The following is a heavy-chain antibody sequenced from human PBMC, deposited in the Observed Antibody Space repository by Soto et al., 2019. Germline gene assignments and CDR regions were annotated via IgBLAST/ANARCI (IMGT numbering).Heavy chain of an antibody. CDR2: ISNSGST. Sequence: PSEMLSVTCTVSGGYVSSRGYYWSWNRRNPGQGLDWIGYISNSGSTYYSPSIKRQVTISVATSKNQCSLKLSCVTAADTAVYYRARDRGYNGEYFLAFRGQGSLVTVSS. D-gene: IGHD5-12*01. V-gene: IGHV4-31*01. CDR1: GGYVSSRGYY. CDR3: ARDRGYNGEYFLAF. J-gene: IGHJ4*02.